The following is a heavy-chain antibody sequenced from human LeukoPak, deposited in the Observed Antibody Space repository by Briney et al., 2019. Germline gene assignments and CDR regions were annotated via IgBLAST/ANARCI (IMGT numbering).Heavy chain of an antibody. V-gene: IGHV3-11*06. CDR3: ASQYYYDSSGYYYPFDY. CDR1: GFTFSDYY. Sequence: GGSLRLSCAASGFTFSDYYMSWIRQAPGKGLEWVSSISSSSSYIYYADSVKGRFTISRDDAKNSLYLQMNSLRAEDTAVYYCASQYYYDSSGYYYPFDYWGQGTLVTVSS. D-gene: IGHD3-22*01. J-gene: IGHJ4*02. CDR2: ISSSSSYI.